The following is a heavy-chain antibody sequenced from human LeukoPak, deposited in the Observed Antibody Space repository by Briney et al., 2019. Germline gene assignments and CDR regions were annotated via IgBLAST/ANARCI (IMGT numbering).Heavy chain of an antibody. CDR3: AELGITMIGGV. Sequence: PGGSLRLSCAASGFTFDDYGMSWVRQGPGKGLEWVSAINGNGGSTVYADSVKGRFTISRDNAKNSLYLQMNSLRAEDTAVYYCAELGITMIGGVWGKGTTVTISS. J-gene: IGHJ6*04. CDR1: GFTFDDYG. CDR2: INGNGGST. V-gene: IGHV3-20*04. D-gene: IGHD3-10*02.